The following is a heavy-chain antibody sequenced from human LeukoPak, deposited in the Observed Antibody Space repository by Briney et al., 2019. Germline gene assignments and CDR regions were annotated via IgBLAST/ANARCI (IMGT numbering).Heavy chain of an antibody. CDR2: ISAYNGNT. D-gene: IGHD4-17*01. CDR1: GYTFTSYG. V-gene: IGHV1-18*01. CDR3: ARDYGDYVRYFDY. Sequence: ASVKVSCKASGYTFTSYGISWVRQAPGQGLEWMGWISAYNGNTNYAQKLQGRVTMTRDTSTSTVYMELSSLRSEDTAVYYCARDYGDYVRYFDYWGQGTLVTVS. J-gene: IGHJ4*02.